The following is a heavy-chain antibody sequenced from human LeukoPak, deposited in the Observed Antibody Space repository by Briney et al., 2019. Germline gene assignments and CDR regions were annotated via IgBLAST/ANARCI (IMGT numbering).Heavy chain of an antibody. V-gene: IGHV3-66*02. CDR2: IYSGGST. D-gene: IGHD1-26*01. CDR3: ASPDVSSVGARIGSYYYMDV. Sequence: GGSLRLSCAASGFTVSSNYMSWVRQAPGKGLEWVSVIYSGGSTYYADSVKGRFTISRDNSKNTLYLQMNSLRAEDTAVYYCASPDVSSVGARIGSYYYMDVWGKGTMVTVSS. J-gene: IGHJ6*03. CDR1: GFTVSSNY.